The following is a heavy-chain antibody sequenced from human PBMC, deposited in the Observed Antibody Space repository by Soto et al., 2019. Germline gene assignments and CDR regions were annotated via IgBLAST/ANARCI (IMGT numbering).Heavy chain of an antibody. Sequence: ALVEVSFKASGYTFTGYYMHWVRQAPGQGLEWMGWINPNSGGTNYAQKFQGRVTMTRDTSISTPYMELSRLRSDDTAVYYCARDYYDSSGYYYVFDYWGQGTLVTVSS. CDR1: GYTFTGYY. CDR2: INPNSGGT. CDR3: ARDYYDSSGYYYVFDY. J-gene: IGHJ4*02. V-gene: IGHV1-2*02. D-gene: IGHD3-22*01.